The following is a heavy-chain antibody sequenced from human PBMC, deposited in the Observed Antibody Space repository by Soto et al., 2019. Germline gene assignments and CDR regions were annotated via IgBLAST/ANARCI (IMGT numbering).Heavy chain of an antibody. CDR1: GFTFSSYG. CDR3: AKTDYDYIWGSYRYRWFDP. CDR2: IWYDGSNK. Sequence: GGSLRLSCAASGFTFSSYGMHWVRQAPGKGLEWVAVIWYDGSNKYYADSVKGRFTISRDNSKNTLYLQMNSLRAEDTAVYYCAKTDYDYIWGSYRYRWFDPWGQGTLVTVSS. J-gene: IGHJ5*02. D-gene: IGHD3-16*02. V-gene: IGHV3-33*06.